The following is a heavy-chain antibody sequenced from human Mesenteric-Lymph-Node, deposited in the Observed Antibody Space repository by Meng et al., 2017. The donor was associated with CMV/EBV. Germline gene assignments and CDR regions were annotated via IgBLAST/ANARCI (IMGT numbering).Heavy chain of an antibody. J-gene: IGHJ3*02. CDR1: GFTFDDYG. CDR3: ARARGSYLRDAFDI. CDR2: INWNGGST. V-gene: IGHV3-20*04. Sequence: GGSLRLSCAASGFTFDDYGMSWVRQAPGKGLEWVSGINWNGGSTGYADSVKGRFTISRDNAKNSLYLQMNSLRAEDTALYSCARARGSYLRDAFDIWGQGTMVTVSS. D-gene: IGHD1-26*01.